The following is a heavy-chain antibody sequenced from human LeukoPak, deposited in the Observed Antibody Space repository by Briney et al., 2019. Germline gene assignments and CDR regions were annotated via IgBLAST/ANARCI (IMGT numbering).Heavy chain of an antibody. Sequence: PGRSLRLSCAASGFTLSSYDMHWVRQAPGKGLEWVAVISYDGSNKYYADSVKGRFTISRDNSKNTLYLQMNSLRAEDTAVYYCAKNGVPLEIPGYYYYYMDVWGKGTTVTISS. CDR2: ISYDGSNK. CDR1: GFTLSSYD. CDR3: AKNGVPLEIPGYYYYYMDV. J-gene: IGHJ6*03. D-gene: IGHD3-10*01. V-gene: IGHV3-30*18.